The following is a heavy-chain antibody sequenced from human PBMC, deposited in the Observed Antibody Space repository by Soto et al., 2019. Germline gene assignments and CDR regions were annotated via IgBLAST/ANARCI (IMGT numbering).Heavy chain of an antibody. CDR2: IYHSGST. D-gene: IGHD4-17*01. CDR1: SGSISSSNW. J-gene: IGHJ3*02. V-gene: IGHV4-4*02. CDR3: TSDYGDYWAMFDI. Sequence: QVQLQESGPGLVKPSGTLSRTCAVSSGSISSSNWWSWVRKPTGKGLEWMGEIYHSGSTNYNPSLKSRVTISVDKSKNQFSLKLSSVTAADTAVYYCTSDYGDYWAMFDIWGQGTMVTVSS.